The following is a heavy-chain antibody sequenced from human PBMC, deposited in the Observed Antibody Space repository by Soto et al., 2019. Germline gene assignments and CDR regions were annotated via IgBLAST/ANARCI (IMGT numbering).Heavy chain of an antibody. CDR2: INAGNGNT. J-gene: IGHJ3*02. D-gene: IGHD2-15*01. V-gene: IGHV1-3*01. CDR1: GYTFTSYA. Sequence: QVQLVQSGAEVKKPGASVKVSCKASGYTFTSYAMHWVRQAPGQRLEWMGWINAGNGNTKYSQKFQGRVTITRDTSASTAYMELSSLRSEDTAVYCCARDLGYCIGGSCPGNDAFDIWGQGTMVTVSS. CDR3: ARDLGYCIGGSCPGNDAFDI.